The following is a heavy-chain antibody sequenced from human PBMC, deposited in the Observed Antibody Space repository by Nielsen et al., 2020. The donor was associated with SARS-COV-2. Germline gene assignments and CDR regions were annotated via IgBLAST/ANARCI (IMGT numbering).Heavy chain of an antibody. V-gene: IGHV3-9*01. CDR1: GFNFDDYA. Sequence: SLKISCAASGFNFDDYAMHWVRQAPGKGLEWVSGISWYSGSIGYADSVKGRFTISRDNAKNSLYLQMNSLRAEDTALYYCAKDLSSGSTLDAFDIWGRGTMVTVSS. CDR2: ISWYSGSI. D-gene: IGHD6-19*01. J-gene: IGHJ3*02. CDR3: AKDLSSGSTLDAFDI.